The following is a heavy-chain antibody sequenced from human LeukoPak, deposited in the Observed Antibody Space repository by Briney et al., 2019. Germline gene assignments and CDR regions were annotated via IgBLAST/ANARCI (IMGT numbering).Heavy chain of an antibody. CDR3: ARGMDV. Sequence: GGSLRLSGAASGFTFSSYWMNWVRQAPGKGLEWVANIKEDGSEKYYVDSVKGRFTISRDNAKNSVYLQMNSLRVEDTAVYYCARGMDVRGQGTTVTVSS. CDR1: GFTFSSYW. CDR2: IKEDGSEK. V-gene: IGHV3-7*03. J-gene: IGHJ6*02.